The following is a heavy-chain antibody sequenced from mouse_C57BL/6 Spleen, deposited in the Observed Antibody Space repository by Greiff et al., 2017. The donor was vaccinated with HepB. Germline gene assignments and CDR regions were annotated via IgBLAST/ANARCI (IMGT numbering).Heavy chain of an antibody. CDR2: IRSKSNNYAT. CDR1: GFSFNTYA. J-gene: IGHJ4*01. D-gene: IGHD4-1*02. V-gene: IGHV10-1*01. Sequence: EVKLMESGGGLVQPKGSLKLSCAASGFSFNTYAMNWVRQAPGKGLEWVARIRSKSNNYATYYADSVKDRFTISRDDSESMLYLQMNNLKTEDTAMYYCVRSQLGPYYAMDYWGQGTSVTVSS. CDR3: VRSQLGPYYAMDY.